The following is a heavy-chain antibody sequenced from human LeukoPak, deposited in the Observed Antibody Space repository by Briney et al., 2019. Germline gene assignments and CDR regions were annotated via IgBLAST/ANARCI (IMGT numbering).Heavy chain of an antibody. V-gene: IGHV1-18*01. CDR2: ISAYNGNT. Sequence: ASVKVSCKASGYTFTSYGISWVRQAPGQGLEWMGWISAYNGNTNYAQKLQGRVTMTRDTSTSTVYMELSSLRSEDTAVYYCARDTDAYFDYWGQGTLVTVSS. J-gene: IGHJ4*02. CDR1: GYTFTSYG. CDR3: ARDTDAYFDY.